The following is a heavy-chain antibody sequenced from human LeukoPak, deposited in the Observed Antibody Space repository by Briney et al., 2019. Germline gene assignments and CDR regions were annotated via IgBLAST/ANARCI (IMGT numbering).Heavy chain of an antibody. Sequence: PGGSLRLSCVASGFPFSSYWMIWVRQAPGKGLEWVANIKQDGSKKSYVDSVKGRFTISRDNSKNTLYLQMNSLRAEDTAVYYCAKDPWAIAASKKYLQHWGQGTLVTVSS. CDR3: AKDPWAIAASKKYLQH. J-gene: IGHJ1*01. D-gene: IGHD6-13*01. V-gene: IGHV3-7*01. CDR1: GFPFSSYW. CDR2: IKQDGSKK.